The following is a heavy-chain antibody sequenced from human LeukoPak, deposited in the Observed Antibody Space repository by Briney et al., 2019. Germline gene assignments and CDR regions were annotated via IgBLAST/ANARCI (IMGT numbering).Heavy chain of an antibody. Sequence: SSVKVSCKASGYTFTDYYIHWVRQAPGQGLEWKGWINPNSGGTKYAQKFQGRVTMTTDTSISTAYMDMSRLTSDDTAVYYCARDAHNGYEFHDWFDPWGQGALVTVSS. CDR2: INPNSGGT. J-gene: IGHJ5*02. V-gene: IGHV1-2*02. CDR1: GYTFTDYY. D-gene: IGHD5-12*01. CDR3: ARDAHNGYEFHDWFDP.